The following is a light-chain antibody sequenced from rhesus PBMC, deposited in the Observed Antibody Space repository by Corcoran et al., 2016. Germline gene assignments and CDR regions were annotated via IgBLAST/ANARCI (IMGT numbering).Light chain of an antibody. CDR3: QRYSNSPYS. CDR1: QGINNY. Sequence: DIQMTQSPSSLSASVGARVTITCRASQGINNYLSWYQQKPRTAPKPLIYLASSLETGVPSRLSGSRSGTDYTLAISLLQPEDIATYFCQRYSNSPYSFGQWTKVGIK. J-gene: IGKJ2*01. V-gene: IGKV1-66*01. CDR2: LAS.